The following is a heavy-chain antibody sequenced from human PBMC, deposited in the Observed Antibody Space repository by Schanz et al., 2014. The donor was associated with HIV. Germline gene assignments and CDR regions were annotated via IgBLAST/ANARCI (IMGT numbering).Heavy chain of an antibody. CDR1: GYNFSGYY. CDR3: ARDLRFQYSSWWHDSFDI. D-gene: IGHD6-19*01. CDR2: INTDNGDT. V-gene: IGHV1-2*02. Sequence: QVPLVQSGADVKKPGASVRVSCKVSGYNFSGYYMHWVRQAPGQGLEWIGWINTDNGDTNYAQVFQDRVTMIGDTSRSSVYMELRRLKSDDTAVYYCARDLRFQYSSWWHDSFDIWGQGTMVTVSS. J-gene: IGHJ3*02.